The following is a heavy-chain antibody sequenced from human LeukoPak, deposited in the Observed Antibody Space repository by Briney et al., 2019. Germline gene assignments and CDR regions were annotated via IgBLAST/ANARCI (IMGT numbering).Heavy chain of an antibody. D-gene: IGHD6-19*01. CDR1: GFTFSSYG. CDR3: AREAYIAVAGTDYCYYGMDV. CDR2: IWYDGSNK. Sequence: GGSLRLSCAASGFTFSSYGMHWVRQAPGKGLEWVAVIWYDGSNKYYADSVKGRFTISRDNSKNTLYLQMNSLRAEDTAVYYCAREAYIAVAGTDYCYYGMDVWGKGTTVTVSS. J-gene: IGHJ6*04. V-gene: IGHV3-33*01.